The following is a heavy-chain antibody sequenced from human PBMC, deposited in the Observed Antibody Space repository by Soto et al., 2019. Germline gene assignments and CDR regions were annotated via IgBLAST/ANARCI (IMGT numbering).Heavy chain of an antibody. CDR1: GGSLSTNP. CDR2: TGSGTGPG. CDR3: ARRDSGGFFRFFDS. Sequence: QVQLVQSGTEVKKPGSSVKVSCKTSGGSLSTNPISWVRQAPGQGLEWMGGTGSGTGPGNHAQKFQGRLTVTADKSTVTGYMELTNLSSEYTAVYYCARRDSGGFFRFFDSWGQGTLFTVFS. J-gene: IGHJ4*02. D-gene: IGHD2-15*01. V-gene: IGHV1-69*06.